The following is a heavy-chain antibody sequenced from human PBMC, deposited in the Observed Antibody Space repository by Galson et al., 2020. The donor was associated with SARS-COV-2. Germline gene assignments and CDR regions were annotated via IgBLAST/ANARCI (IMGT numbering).Heavy chain of an antibody. CDR1: GYTLTELS. D-gene: IGHD3-22*01. J-gene: IGHJ5*02. V-gene: IGHV1-24*01. CDR2: FDPEDGET. CDR3: ATATPISMTGWFDP. Sequence: ASVKDSCKVSGYTLTELSMHWVRQAPGKGREWMGGFDPEDGETIYAQKFQGRVTMTEDTSTDTAYMELSSLRSEDTAVYYCATATPISMTGWFDPWGQGTLVTVSS.